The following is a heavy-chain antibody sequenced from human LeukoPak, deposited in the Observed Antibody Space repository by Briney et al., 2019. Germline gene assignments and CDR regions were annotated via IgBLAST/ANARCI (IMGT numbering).Heavy chain of an antibody. CDR2: INPNSGGT. D-gene: IGHD3-22*01. V-gene: IGHV1-2*02. CDR3: ARVLSSSGYYSTLDSAFDI. CDR1: GYTFTGYY. Sequence: EASVKVSCKASGYTFTGYYMHWVRQAPGQGLEWMGWINPNSGGTNYAQKFQGRVTMTRDTSISTAYMELSRLRSDDTAVYYCARVLSSSGYYSTLDSAFDIWGQGTMVTVSS. J-gene: IGHJ3*02.